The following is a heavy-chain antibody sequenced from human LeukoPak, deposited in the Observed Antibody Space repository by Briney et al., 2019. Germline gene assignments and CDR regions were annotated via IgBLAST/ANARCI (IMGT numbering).Heavy chain of an antibody. CDR2: INPNSGGT. D-gene: IGHD6-19*01. V-gene: IGHV1-2*06. CDR3: ARDPGAVAAGDY. CDR1: GYTFTGYY. Sequence: ASVKVSCKASGYTFTGYYMHWVRQAPGQGLEWMARINPNSGGTNYAQKFQGRVTMTRDTSISTAYMELSRLRSDDTAVYYCARDPGAVAAGDYWGQGTLVTVSS. J-gene: IGHJ4*02.